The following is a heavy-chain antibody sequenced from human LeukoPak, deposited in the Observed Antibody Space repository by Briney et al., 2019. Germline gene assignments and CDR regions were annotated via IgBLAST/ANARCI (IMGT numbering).Heavy chain of an antibody. CDR2: TYYTYTWYN. J-gene: IGHJ3*02. D-gene: IGHD2-2*01. CDR3: AREDFVSWDIVVVPAAIARAYAFDI. V-gene: IGHV6-1*01. Sequence: SQTLSLTCAISGDSVSSNSAAWNWIRQSPSRGLEWLGRTYYTYTWYNDYAVSVKSRITINPDTSKNQFSLQLNSVTPEDTAVYYCAREDFVSWDIVVVPAAIARAYAFDIWGQGTMVTVSS. CDR1: GDSVSSNSAA.